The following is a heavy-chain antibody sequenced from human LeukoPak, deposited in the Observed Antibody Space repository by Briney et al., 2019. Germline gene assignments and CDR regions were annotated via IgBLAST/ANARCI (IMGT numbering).Heavy chain of an antibody. D-gene: IGHD6-19*01. CDR2: ISGSGGST. CDR1: GFTFSSYA. Sequence: GGSLRLSCAASGFTFSSYAMSWVRQAPGKGLEWVSGISGSGGSTFYADSVKGRFTISRDNSKNTLYLQMNSLRAEDTAVYYCATDLAVAGTGLWYWGQGTLVTVSS. V-gene: IGHV3-23*01. CDR3: ATDLAVAGTGLWY. J-gene: IGHJ4*02.